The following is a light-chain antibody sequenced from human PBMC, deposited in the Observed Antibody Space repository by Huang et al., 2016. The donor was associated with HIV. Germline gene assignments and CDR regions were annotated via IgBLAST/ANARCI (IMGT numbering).Light chain of an antibody. CDR3: QQYGNSPRT. J-gene: IGKJ2*01. CDR1: QSISSSY. V-gene: IGKV3-20*01. CDR2: GTS. Sequence: EIVLTQSPGTPSLSPGERATLSCRASQSISSSYLAWYQQKPGQAPRLLIYGTSSRATGIPDKFSGSGSGTDFTLTIRRLEPEDFAVYYCQQYGNSPRTFGQGTKLEIK.